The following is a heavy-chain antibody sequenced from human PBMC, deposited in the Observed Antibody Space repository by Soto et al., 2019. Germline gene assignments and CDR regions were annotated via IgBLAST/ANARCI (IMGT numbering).Heavy chain of an antibody. J-gene: IGHJ4*02. CDR3: ARAESNGVYGGSDDAY. Sequence: QVQLVQSGAEVKKPGASVKVSCKASGYTFTSYDINWVRQATGQGLEWMGWMNPNSGNTGYAQKFQGRVTMTRNTSISTAYIEPSVLRSEDTAGYYCARAESNGVYGGSDDAYWGQGTLLTVS. CDR1: GYTFTSYD. D-gene: IGHD5-12*01. V-gene: IGHV1-8*01. CDR2: MNPNSGNT.